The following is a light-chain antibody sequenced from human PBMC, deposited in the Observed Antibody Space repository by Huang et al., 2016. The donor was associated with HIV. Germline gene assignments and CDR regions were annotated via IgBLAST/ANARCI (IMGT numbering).Light chain of an antibody. CDR2: GTS. CDR3: QHYGTSSWT. J-gene: IGKJ1*01. V-gene: IGKV3-20*01. Sequence: VVLTQYPGTLSLSLGERATLSCRASQSIGSIYLAWYQQRPGQAPRLLIYGTSNRATGIPDRFSGSGSGTDFTLTINRLEPEDFAVYYCQHYGTSSWTFGEGTKVEIK. CDR1: QSIGSIY.